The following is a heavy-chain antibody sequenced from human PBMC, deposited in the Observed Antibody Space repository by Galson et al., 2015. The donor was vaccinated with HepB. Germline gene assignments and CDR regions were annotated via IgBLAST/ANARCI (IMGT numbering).Heavy chain of an antibody. J-gene: IGHJ3*02. Sequence: SVKVSCKASGGTFSRYAISWVRQAPGQGLEWMGGIIPILGIANYAQKFQGRVTITADKSTSTAYMELSSLRSEDTAVYYCASLSIAVAGPKYAFDIWGQGTMVTVSS. CDR2: IIPILGIA. CDR1: GGTFSRYA. CDR3: ASLSIAVAGPKYAFDI. D-gene: IGHD6-19*01. V-gene: IGHV1-69*10.